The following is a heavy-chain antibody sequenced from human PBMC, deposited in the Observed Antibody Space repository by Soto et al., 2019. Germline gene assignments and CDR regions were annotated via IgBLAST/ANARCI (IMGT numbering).Heavy chain of an antibody. Sequence: PSETLSLTCTVSGGSISSYYWSWIRQPPGKGLEWIGYIYYSGSTNYNPSLKSRVTISVDTSKNQFSLKLSSVTAADTAVYYCERVLFGRGNWFDPWGQGTLVTVSS. CDR2: IYYSGST. J-gene: IGHJ5*02. D-gene: IGHD3-3*01. V-gene: IGHV4-59*01. CDR1: GGSISSYY. CDR3: ERVLFGRGNWFDP.